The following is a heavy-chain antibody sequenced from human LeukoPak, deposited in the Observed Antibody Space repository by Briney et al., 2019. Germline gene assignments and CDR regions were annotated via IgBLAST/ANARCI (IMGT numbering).Heavy chain of an antibody. Sequence: GESLRLSCAASGFTFSSYAMSWVRQAPGKGLEWVSAISGSGGSTYYADSVKGRFTISRDNSKNTLYLQLNSLRGEDTAVYYCAKDRVSGTGVGDDAFGIWGQGTMVTVSS. D-gene: IGHD6-19*01. CDR3: AKDRVSGTGVGDDAFGI. V-gene: IGHV3-23*01. CDR1: GFTFSSYA. CDR2: ISGSGGST. J-gene: IGHJ3*02.